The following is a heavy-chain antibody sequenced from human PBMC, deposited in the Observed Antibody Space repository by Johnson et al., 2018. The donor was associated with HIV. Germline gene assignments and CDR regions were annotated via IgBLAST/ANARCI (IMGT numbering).Heavy chain of an antibody. Sequence: VQLVESGGGVVQPGRSLRLSCAASGFTFSNYAMHWVRQAPGKGLEWVANIKQDGSEKYYVDSVKGRFTISRDNAKNSLYLQMNSLRAEDTAVYYCARYGYRPEAAFDIWGQGTMVTVSS. CDR2: IKQDGSEK. J-gene: IGHJ3*02. D-gene: IGHD5-24*01. V-gene: IGHV3-7*01. CDR1: GFTFSNYA. CDR3: ARYGYRPEAAFDI.